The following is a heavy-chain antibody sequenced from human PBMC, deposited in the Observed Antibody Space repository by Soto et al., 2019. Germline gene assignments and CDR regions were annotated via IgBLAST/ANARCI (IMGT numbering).Heavy chain of an antibody. Sequence: GGSLRLSCAASGFTFSSYGMHWVRQAPGKGLEWVAVIWYDGSNKYYADSVKGRFTISRDNSKNTLYLQMNSLRAEDTAVYYCARGTSSSSFLRDYYMDVWGKGTTVTVSS. CDR1: GFTFSSYG. CDR3: ARGTSSSSFLRDYYMDV. J-gene: IGHJ6*03. D-gene: IGHD6-6*01. CDR2: IWYDGSNK. V-gene: IGHV3-33*01.